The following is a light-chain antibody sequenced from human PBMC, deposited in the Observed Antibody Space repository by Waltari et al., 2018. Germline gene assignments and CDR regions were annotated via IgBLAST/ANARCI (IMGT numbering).Light chain of an antibody. V-gene: IGKV4-1*01. Sequence: DIVMTQSPDSLAVSLGERATINCKSNKSIFYSSNNKNYLTWYQHKPGQPPKLLIYWASTRESGVPDRFVGGGSGTDFTLTISSLQAEDVAIYYCQQYFGTPRTFGGGTRVEIK. CDR2: WAS. CDR3: QQYFGTPRT. CDR1: KSIFYSSNNKNY. J-gene: IGKJ4*01.